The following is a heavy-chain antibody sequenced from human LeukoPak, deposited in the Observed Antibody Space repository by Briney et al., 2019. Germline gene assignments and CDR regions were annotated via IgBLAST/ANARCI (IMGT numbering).Heavy chain of an antibody. Sequence: SETLSLTCTVSGVSISSSSYYWGWIRQPPGKGLEWIGSIYYSGSTYYSPSLKSRVTISVDTSKNQFSLKLSSVTAADTAVYYCARAESSGYQRQFDYWGQGTLVTVSS. CDR3: ARAESSGYQRQFDY. CDR2: IYYSGST. J-gene: IGHJ4*02. D-gene: IGHD3-22*01. CDR1: GVSISSSSYY. V-gene: IGHV4-39*07.